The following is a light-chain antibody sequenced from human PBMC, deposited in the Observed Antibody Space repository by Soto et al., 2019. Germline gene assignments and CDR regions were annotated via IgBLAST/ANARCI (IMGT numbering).Light chain of an antibody. CDR3: QHSGDFRWT. Sequence: ETVLTQSPATLSLSPGERATLSCRASRSISTYLAWYQQKPGQAPRLLIYEALNRATGIPARFSGSGSGTDFTLTISRLEPEDFAVYYCQHSGDFRWTFGQGTKVDIK. V-gene: IGKV3-11*01. J-gene: IGKJ1*01. CDR2: EAL. CDR1: RSISTY.